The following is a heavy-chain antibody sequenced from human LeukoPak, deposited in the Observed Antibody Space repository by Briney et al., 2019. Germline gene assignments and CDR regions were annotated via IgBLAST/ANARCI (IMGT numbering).Heavy chain of an antibody. V-gene: IGHV3-11*01. CDR3: AKDITAPGLFFDY. Sequence: RGSLRLSCAASGFTLSDDYTGWIRHTPGERLEWVSFISLGSGNTIYYADSVKGRFTISRDNSKNSLYLQMNSLRVEDTAVYYCAKDITAPGLFFDYWGQGTLVTVSS. CDR2: ISLGSGNTI. CDR1: GFTLSDDY. D-gene: IGHD6-13*01. J-gene: IGHJ4*02.